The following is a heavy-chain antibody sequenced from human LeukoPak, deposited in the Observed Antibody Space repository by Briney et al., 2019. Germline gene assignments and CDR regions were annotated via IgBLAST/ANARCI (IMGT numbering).Heavy chain of an antibody. Sequence: PSQTLSLTCTVSGGSISSGDYYWSWIRQPPGKGLEWIGEINHSGSTNYNPSLKSRVTISVDTSKNQFSLKLSSVTAADTAVYYCARESRCSGGSCYDYWGQGTLVTVSS. D-gene: IGHD2-15*01. CDR2: INHSGST. CDR3: ARESRCSGGSCYDY. J-gene: IGHJ4*02. V-gene: IGHV4-30-4*08. CDR1: GGSISSGDYY.